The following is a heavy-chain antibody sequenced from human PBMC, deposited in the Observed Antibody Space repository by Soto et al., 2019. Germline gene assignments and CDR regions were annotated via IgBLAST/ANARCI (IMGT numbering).Heavy chain of an antibody. J-gene: IGHJ4*02. D-gene: IGHD3-10*01. CDR2: IYYSGST. V-gene: IGHV4-39*01. CDR1: GGSISSSSYY. Sequence: SETLSLTCTVSGGSISSSSYYWGWIRQPPGKGLEWIGSIYYSGSTYYNPSLKSRVTISVDTSKNQFSLKLSSVTAADTAVYYCARPYGSGSYYTLWFDYWGQGTLVTV. CDR3: ARPYGSGSYYTLWFDY.